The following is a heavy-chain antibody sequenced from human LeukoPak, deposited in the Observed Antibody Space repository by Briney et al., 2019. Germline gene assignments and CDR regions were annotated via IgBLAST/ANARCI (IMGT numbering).Heavy chain of an antibody. CDR3: ARAHNWIYLACFDP. CDR2: IIPIFGSA. Sequence: ASVKVSCKASGGTFSSYAITWVRQAPGQGLEWMGGIIPIFGSANYAQKFQGRVTITTDESTSTAYMELSSLRSEDTAVYYCARAHNWIYLACFDPWGQGTLVTVSS. D-gene: IGHD1-7*01. V-gene: IGHV1-69*05. J-gene: IGHJ5*02. CDR1: GGTFSSYA.